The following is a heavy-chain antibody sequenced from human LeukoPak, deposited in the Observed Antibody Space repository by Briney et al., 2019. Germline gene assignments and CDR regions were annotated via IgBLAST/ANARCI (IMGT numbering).Heavy chain of an antibody. V-gene: IGHV3-30*18. CDR1: GFNFRSYG. CDR2: IAHDGNMK. D-gene: IGHD3-10*01. J-gene: IGHJ4*02. Sequence: GGSLRLSCVASGFNFRSYGMHWVRQGPGKGLEWVAVIAHDGNMKYYGESVKGRFTISRDNSANTVYLQMNSLRGDDTAVFYCAKAYMVRGVKGNYFDYWGQGTLVTVSS. CDR3: AKAYMVRGVKGNYFDY.